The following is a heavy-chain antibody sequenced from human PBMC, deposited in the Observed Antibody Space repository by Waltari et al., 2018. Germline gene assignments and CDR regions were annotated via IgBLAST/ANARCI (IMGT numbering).Heavy chain of an antibody. V-gene: IGHV4-34*01. Sequence: QVQLQQWGAGLLKPSETLSLTCAVYGGSFSGYYWRWIPQPPGKGLEWIGEINHSGSTNYNPSLKSRVTISVDTSKNQFSLKLSSVTAADTAVYYCARGRGTTANWFDPWGQGTLVTVSS. J-gene: IGHJ5*02. CDR3: ARGRGTTANWFDP. CDR1: GGSFSGYY. CDR2: INHSGST. D-gene: IGHD4-17*01.